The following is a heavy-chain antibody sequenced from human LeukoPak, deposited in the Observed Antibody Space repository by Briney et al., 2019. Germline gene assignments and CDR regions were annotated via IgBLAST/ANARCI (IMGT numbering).Heavy chain of an antibody. Sequence: SXRLSCAASGFTFSSYGMHWVRQAPGKGLEWVAVISYDGSNKYYADSVKGRFTISRDNSKNTLYLQMNSLRAEDTAVYYCAKAKEVYDFWSGYHSYYGMDVWGQGTTVTVSS. J-gene: IGHJ6*02. CDR3: AKAKEVYDFWSGYHSYYGMDV. D-gene: IGHD3-3*01. CDR2: ISYDGSNK. CDR1: GFTFSSYG. V-gene: IGHV3-30*18.